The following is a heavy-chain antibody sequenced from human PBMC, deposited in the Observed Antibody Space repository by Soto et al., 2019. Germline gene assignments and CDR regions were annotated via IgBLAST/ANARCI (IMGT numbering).Heavy chain of an antibody. CDR2: INHSGST. D-gene: IGHD2-8*02. Sequence: QVQLQQWGAGLLKPSETLSLTCAVYGGSFSGYYWTWIRQPPGTGLEWIGEINHSGSTNYNPSLKRRVTISVDTSPTQFSLKLTSVTAADSAVYYSARYKITGLFGSWGQPTLVSVSS. CDR3: ARYKITGLFGS. V-gene: IGHV4-34*01. CDR1: GGSFSGYY. J-gene: IGHJ5*01.